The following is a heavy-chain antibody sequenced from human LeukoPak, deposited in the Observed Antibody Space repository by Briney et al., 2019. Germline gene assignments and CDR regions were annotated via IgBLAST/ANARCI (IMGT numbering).Heavy chain of an antibody. CDR3: AKGGAYPIPSSDS. J-gene: IGHJ5*01. D-gene: IGHD4-17*01. CDR2: VKQDGSEK. CDR1: GFTFSSYW. V-gene: IGHV3-7*01. Sequence: GGSLRLSCAASGFTFSSYWMNWLRQAPGQGLEWVANVKQDGSEKYYVDSVKGRFTISRDNAKNSLYLQMNSLRAEDTAVYYCAKGGAYPIPSSDSWGQGALVTVSS.